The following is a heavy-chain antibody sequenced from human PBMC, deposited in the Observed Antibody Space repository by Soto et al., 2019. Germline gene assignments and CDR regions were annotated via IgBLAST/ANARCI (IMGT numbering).Heavy chain of an antibody. J-gene: IGHJ6*02. CDR1: GYTFTSYG. CDR3: ARSWVTGKGGMDV. Sequence: QVQLVQSGAEVKKPGASVKVSCKASGYTFTSYGFSWVRQAPGQGLEWMGWINAYPGNTNYAQKFQGRVTMTTDTSTSTAHMELWSLISDDTAVYYCARSWVTGKGGMDVWGQGTTVTVSS. CDR2: INAYPGNT. V-gene: IGHV1-18*04. D-gene: IGHD3-16*01.